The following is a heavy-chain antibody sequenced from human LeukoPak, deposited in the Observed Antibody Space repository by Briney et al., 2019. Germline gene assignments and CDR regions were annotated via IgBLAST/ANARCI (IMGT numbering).Heavy chain of an antibody. CDR3: ARSITMIVVVPDAFDI. CDR2: IYPGDSDT. CDR1: GYSFTSYW. Sequence: GESLKISCKGSGYSFTSYWIGWVRQMPGKGLEWMGIIYPGDSDTRYSPSFQGQVTISADKSISTAYLQWSSLKASDTAMYYCARSITMIVVVPDAFDIWGQGTMVTVSS. D-gene: IGHD3-22*01. J-gene: IGHJ3*02. V-gene: IGHV5-51*01.